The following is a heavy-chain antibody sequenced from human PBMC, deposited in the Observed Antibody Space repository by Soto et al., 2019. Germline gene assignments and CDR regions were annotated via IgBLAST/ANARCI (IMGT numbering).Heavy chain of an antibody. CDR3: ARSDGRY. J-gene: IGHJ4*02. Sequence: PSETLSLTCAVSGGSISSGGYSWSWLRQPPGKGLEWIGYIFHSGSTNYNPSLKSRVTISVDTSKNQFSLKLSSVTAADTAVYYCARSDGRYWGQGTLVTVS. CDR1: GGSISSGGYS. V-gene: IGHV4-30-2*02. CDR2: IFHSGST.